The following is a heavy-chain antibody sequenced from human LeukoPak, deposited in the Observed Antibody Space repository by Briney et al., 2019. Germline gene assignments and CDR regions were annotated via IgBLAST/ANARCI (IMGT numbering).Heavy chain of an antibody. V-gene: IGHV1-2*02. Sequence: ASVKVSCKASGYTFTGYYMHWVRQAPGQGLEWMGWINPNSGGTNYAQKFQGRVTMTRDTSINTVYMELSRLRSGDTAVYYCARDKYEMGFGKFLYPWFDTWGQGNLVTVSS. CDR2: INPNSGGT. CDR3: ARDKYEMGFGKFLYPWFDT. D-gene: IGHD3-10*01. CDR1: GYTFTGYY. J-gene: IGHJ5*02.